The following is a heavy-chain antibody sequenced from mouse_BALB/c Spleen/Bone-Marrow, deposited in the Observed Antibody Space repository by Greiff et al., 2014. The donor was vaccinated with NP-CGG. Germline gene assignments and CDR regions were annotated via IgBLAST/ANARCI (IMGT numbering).Heavy chain of an antibody. J-gene: IGHJ4*01. V-gene: IGHV5-4*02. CDR2: ISDGGSYT. CDR1: GFTFSDYY. D-gene: IGHD2-14*01. Sequence: VQLQQPGGGLVKPGGSLKLSCAASGFTFSDYYMYWVRQTPEKRLEWVATISDGGSYTDYPGSVKGRFTVSRDNAKNNLYLQMSSLKSEDTSMYFCARTYRPFALDYWGQGTSVTVSS. CDR3: ARTYRPFALDY.